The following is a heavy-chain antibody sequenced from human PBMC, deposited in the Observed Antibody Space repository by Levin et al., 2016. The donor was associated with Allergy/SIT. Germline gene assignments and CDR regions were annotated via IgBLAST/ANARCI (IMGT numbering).Heavy chain of an antibody. Sequence: VRQMPGKGLEWMGIIYPGDSDTRYSPSFQGQVTISADKSISTAYLQWSSLKASDTAMYYCARTSYCTNGVCLAYWGQGTLVTVSS. CDR3: ARTSYCTNGVCLAY. CDR2: IYPGDSDT. D-gene: IGHD2-8*01. V-gene: IGHV5-51*01. J-gene: IGHJ4*02.